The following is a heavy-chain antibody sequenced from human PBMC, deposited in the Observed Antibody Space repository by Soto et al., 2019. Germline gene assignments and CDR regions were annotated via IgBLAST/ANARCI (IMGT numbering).Heavy chain of an antibody. Sequence: ASVKVSCKASGYTLTSYHMHWVRQAPGQGLEWMGIINPSGGSTSFAQNFQGRVTMTSDTSTSSVYMEMSSLRSDDTAVYYCARGYCSTKRRSKYYALDVWGQGNTVTVSS. CDR1: GYTLTSYH. J-gene: IGHJ6*02. D-gene: IGHD2-2*01. CDR3: ARGYCSTKRRSKYYALDV. CDR2: INPSGGST. V-gene: IGHV1-46*01.